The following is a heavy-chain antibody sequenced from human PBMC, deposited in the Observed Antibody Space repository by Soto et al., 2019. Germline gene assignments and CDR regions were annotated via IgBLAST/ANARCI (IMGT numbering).Heavy chain of an antibody. CDR2: IYYSGST. D-gene: IGHD3-3*01. CDR1: GFNLSGGDYY. CDR3: ARGPILTYYYYYGMDV. Sequence: SETLSLTCTLSGFNLSGGDYYWCWYRQPPAKGLEWIGSIYYSGSTCYNPSLKSRVPISVDTSKNQFSLKLSSVTPADTAVYYFARGPILTYYYYYGMDVWGQGTTVT. J-gene: IGHJ6*02. V-gene: IGHV4-39*07.